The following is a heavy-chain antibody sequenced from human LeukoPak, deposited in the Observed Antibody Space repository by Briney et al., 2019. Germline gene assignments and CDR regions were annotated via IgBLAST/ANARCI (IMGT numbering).Heavy chain of an antibody. CDR1: GLTFSSHW. J-gene: IGHJ4*02. CDR3: ARDPDMVRGVNFDY. CDR2: INQDGSEK. V-gene: IGHV3-7*03. D-gene: IGHD3-10*01. Sequence: GGSLRLSCAASGLTFSSHWMNWVRQAPGKGLEWVANINQDGSEKYYVDSVKGRFTIPRDNTKNSLYLQMNSLRAEDTAVYYCARDPDMVRGVNFDYWGQGTLVTVSS.